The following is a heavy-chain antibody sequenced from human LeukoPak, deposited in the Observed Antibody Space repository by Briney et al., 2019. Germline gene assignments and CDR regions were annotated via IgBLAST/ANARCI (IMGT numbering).Heavy chain of an antibody. CDR1: GFPFSNFW. J-gene: IGHJ6*02. Sequence: GRSLRLSCAASGFPFSNFWMYWVRQAPGKGLVWVSRISGDGSSTNYADSVKGRFTISRDNAKNTLYLQVNSLRAEDTAVYYCARGNYGLDVWGQGTTVTVSS. CDR3: ARGNYGLDV. V-gene: IGHV3-74*01. CDR2: ISGDGSST.